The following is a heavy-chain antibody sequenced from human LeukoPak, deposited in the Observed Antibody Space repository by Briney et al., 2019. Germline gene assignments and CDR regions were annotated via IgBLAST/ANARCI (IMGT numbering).Heavy chain of an antibody. CDR3: ARAQVPIVVVPAAIDY. CDR2: INSDIYSNTI. V-gene: IGHV3-48*01. J-gene: IGHJ4*02. Sequence: GGSLRLSCAASGFTLSSYSMNWVRQAPGKGLEWISYINSDIYSNTIYYADTVKGRFTISRDNSKNTLYLQMNSLRAEDTAVYYCARAQVPIVVVPAAIDYWGQGTLVTVSS. CDR1: GFTLSSYS. D-gene: IGHD2-2*01.